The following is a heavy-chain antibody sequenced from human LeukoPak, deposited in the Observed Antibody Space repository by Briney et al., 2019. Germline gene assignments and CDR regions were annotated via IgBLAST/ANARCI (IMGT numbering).Heavy chain of an antibody. Sequence: GGSLRLSCAASGFTFSRYSMSWVRQAPGKGLEWVSSISGDSNYIYYADSVEGRFTISRDNAKNSLYLQMNSLRAEDTAVYYCAKLRVGATPTRTPLDYWGQGTLVTVSS. CDR3: AKLRVGATPTRTPLDY. V-gene: IGHV3-21*01. D-gene: IGHD1-26*01. CDR1: GFTFSRYS. J-gene: IGHJ4*02. CDR2: ISGDSNYI.